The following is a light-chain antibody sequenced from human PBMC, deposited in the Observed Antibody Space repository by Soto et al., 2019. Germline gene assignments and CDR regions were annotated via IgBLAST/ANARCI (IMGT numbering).Light chain of an antibody. V-gene: IGKV3D-20*02. CDR3: QQRSNWPPIT. J-gene: IGKJ5*01. CDR1: QSVSSSY. CDR2: DAS. Sequence: EIVLTQSPGTLSLPPGERATLSFSASQSVSSSYLAWYQQKPGQAPRLLIYDASNRATGIPARFSGSGSGTDFTLTISSLEPEDFAVYYCQQRSNWPPITFGQGTRLEIK.